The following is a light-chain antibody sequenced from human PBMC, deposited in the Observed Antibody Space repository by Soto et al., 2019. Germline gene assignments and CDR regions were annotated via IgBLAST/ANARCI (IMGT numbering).Light chain of an antibody. V-gene: IGLV2-14*03. CDR2: DVT. J-gene: IGLJ2*01. CDR3: GSYTITSTLMI. Sequence: QSALTQPASVSGSPGQSITISCSGTPSDIGAYNYVSWYQHLPGKAPEVIIYDVTNRPSGVSSRFSGSKSRTTASLTISGLQAEDEANYYCGSYTITSTLMIFGGGTKVTVL. CDR1: PSDIGAYNY.